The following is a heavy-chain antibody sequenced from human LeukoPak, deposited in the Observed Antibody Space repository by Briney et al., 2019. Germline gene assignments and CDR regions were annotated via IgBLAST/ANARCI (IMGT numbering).Heavy chain of an antibody. CDR2: IRYDGSNK. Sequence: GGSLRLSCAASGFTFSSYGMHWVRQAPGKGLEWVAFIRYDGSNKYYADSVKGRFTISRDSSKNTLYLQMNSLRAEDTAVYYCAKDPYDFWSGYFDYWAREPWSPSPQ. CDR3: AKDPYDFWSGYFDY. CDR1: GFTFSSYG. J-gene: IGHJ4*02. V-gene: IGHV3-30*02. D-gene: IGHD3-3*01.